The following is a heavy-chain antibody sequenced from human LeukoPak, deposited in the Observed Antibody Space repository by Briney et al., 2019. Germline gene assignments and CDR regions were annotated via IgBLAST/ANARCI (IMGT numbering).Heavy chain of an antibody. J-gene: IGHJ6*03. V-gene: IGHV1-2*02. CDR1: GYTFTGYY. D-gene: IGHD1/OR15-1a*01. CDR2: INPNSGGT. Sequence: ASVKVSCKASGYTFTGYYMHWVRQAPGQGLEWMGWINPNSGGTNYAQKFQGRVTMTRDTSISTAYMELSRLRSDDTAVYYCATHSPRNNTSWYYYYYMDVWGKGTTVTVSS. CDR3: ATHSPRNNTSWYYYYYMDV.